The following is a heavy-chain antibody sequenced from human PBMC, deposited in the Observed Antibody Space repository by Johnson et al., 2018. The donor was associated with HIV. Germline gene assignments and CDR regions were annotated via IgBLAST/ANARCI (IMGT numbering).Heavy chain of an antibody. CDR2: INWNGGRT. V-gene: IGHV3-20*04. Sequence: VQLVESGGGVVRPGGSLRLSCAASGFTFDDYGMSWVRQGPGKGLEWISGINWNGGRTGYADSVKGRFTISRDNAKKSLYLQMNSLRAEDTAVYYCAREPSLAAAGGDGAFDIWGQGTMVSVSS. D-gene: IGHD6-13*01. J-gene: IGHJ3*02. CDR1: GFTFDDYG. CDR3: AREPSLAAAGGDGAFDI.